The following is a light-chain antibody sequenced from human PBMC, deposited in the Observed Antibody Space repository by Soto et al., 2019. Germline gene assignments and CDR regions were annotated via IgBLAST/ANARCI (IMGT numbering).Light chain of an antibody. CDR3: QQYGSSPYT. Sequence: EIVLTQSPGTLSLSPGERATLSCRASQSVSSTYLAWYQQKPGQAPRLLIYGASIRATGVPDRFSGSGSGTNFHLTISRLEPEDFAVYYCQQYGSSPYTFGQGTKLEIK. CDR1: QSVSSTY. J-gene: IGKJ2*01. CDR2: GAS. V-gene: IGKV3-20*01.